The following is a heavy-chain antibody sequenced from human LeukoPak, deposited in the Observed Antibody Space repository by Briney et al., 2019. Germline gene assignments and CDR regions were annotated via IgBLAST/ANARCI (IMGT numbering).Heavy chain of an antibody. CDR1: GGSISSSSYC. D-gene: IGHD2-15*01. Sequence: SETLSLTCTVSGGSISSSSYCWGWVRQPPWKGLEWIGSIYSSGSTYYSPSLKSRVTISVDTSKNQFSLKLNSVTAADTAVYYCARRFRSGHRPFDCWGQGTLVTVSS. CDR3: ARRFRSGHRPFDC. CDR2: IYSSGST. V-gene: IGHV4-39*01. J-gene: IGHJ4*02.